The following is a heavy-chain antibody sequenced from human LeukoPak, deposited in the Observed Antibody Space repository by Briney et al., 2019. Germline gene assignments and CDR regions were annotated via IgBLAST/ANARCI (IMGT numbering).Heavy chain of an antibody. CDR3: ARVYCSGGNCYHFDY. D-gene: IGHD2-15*01. CDR1: GGSISNHY. V-gene: IGHV4-4*07. J-gene: IGHJ4*02. CDR2: IYSSGTT. Sequence: SETLSLTCTVSGGSISNHYCSWIRQPAGKGLEWIGRIYSSGTTDYNPSLKSRVVMSVDTSKNQVSLKLSAVTAADTVVYYCARVYCSGGNCYHFDYWGQGTLVTVSS.